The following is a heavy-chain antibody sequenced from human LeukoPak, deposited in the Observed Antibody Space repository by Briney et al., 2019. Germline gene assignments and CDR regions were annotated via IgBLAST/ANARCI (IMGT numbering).Heavy chain of an antibody. D-gene: IGHD3-3*02. V-gene: IGHV1-2*02. CDR2: INPNSGGT. J-gene: IGHJ4*02. Sequence: ASVKVSCKASGYTFTGYYMHWVRQAPGQGLEWMGWINPNSGGTNYAQRFQGRVTMTRDTSISTAYMELSRLRSDDTAVYYCARAGRRVLGGTLYYFDYWGQGTLVTVSS. CDR3: ARAGRRVLGGTLYYFDY. CDR1: GYTFTGYY.